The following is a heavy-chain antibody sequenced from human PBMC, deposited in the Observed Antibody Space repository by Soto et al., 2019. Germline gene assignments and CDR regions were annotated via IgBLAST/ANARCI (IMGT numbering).Heavy chain of an antibody. V-gene: IGHV5-51*01. CDR1: GYSFTSYW. CDR2: IYPGDSDT. J-gene: IGHJ4*02. D-gene: IGHD2-2*02. Sequence: PGESLKISCKGSGYSFTSYWIGWVRQMPGKGLEWMGIIYPGDSDTRYSPSFQGQVTISADKSISTAYLQWSSLKASDTAMYYCARTYCSSTSSYIVTNYLDFRGQGNLVTVSS. CDR3: ARTYCSSTSSYIVTNYLDF.